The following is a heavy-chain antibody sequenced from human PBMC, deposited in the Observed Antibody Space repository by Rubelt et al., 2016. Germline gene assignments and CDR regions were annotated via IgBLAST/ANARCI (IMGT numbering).Heavy chain of an antibody. CDR1: GGSISSSSYY. CDR2: IYYGGST. D-gene: IGHD5/OR15-5a*01. Sequence: QLQLQESGPGLVKPSETLSLTCTVSGGSISSSSYYWGWIRQPPGKGLEWIGSIYYGGSTYYNPSLQSRVPITAEPSKNHCSLKLSSVIAADTAVYYWARDVYGDLTKFDSWGQGTLVTVSS. J-gene: IGHJ5*01. V-gene: IGHV4-39*07. CDR3: ARDVYGDLTKFDS.